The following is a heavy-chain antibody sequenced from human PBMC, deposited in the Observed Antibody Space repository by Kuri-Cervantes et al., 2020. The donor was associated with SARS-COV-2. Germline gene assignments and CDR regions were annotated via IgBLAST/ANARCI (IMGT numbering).Heavy chain of an antibody. D-gene: IGHD6-19*01. J-gene: IGHJ4*02. Sequence: SVKVSCKASGVTFTRDTINWVRQAPGQGLEWMGRIIPDLGVTNYARKFQGRVTITADKSTNTAYMDLNSLTSEDTAVYYCARYRSAWPFDYWGQGTLVTVSS. CDR3: ARYRSAWPFDY. V-gene: IGHV1-69*02. CDR2: IIPDLGVT. CDR1: GVTFTRDT.